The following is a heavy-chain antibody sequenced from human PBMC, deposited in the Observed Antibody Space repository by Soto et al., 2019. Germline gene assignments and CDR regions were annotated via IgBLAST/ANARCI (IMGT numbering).Heavy chain of an antibody. V-gene: IGHV3-23*01. Sequence: EVQLLESGGGLVQPGGSLRLSCAASGFTFSSYAMSWVRQAPGKGLVWVSAISGSGGSTYYADSVKGRFTISRDNAENTLYLQMNSLRAADTAVYYCAKRTVGWYCDLWGRGTLVTVSS. CDR2: ISGSGGST. J-gene: IGHJ2*01. D-gene: IGHD4-17*01. CDR3: AKRTVGWYCDL. CDR1: GFTFSSYA.